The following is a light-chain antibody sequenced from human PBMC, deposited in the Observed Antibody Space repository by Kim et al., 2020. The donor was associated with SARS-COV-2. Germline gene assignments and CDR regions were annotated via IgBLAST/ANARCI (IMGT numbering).Light chain of an antibody. V-gene: IGLV3-21*03. J-gene: IGLJ2*01. CDR2: DNI. CDR3: QVWDSGSEHVV. CDR1: SIGRRN. Sequence: PGKTATIICGGDSIGRRNVHWYQQKPGQAPVVVVYDNIDRPSGIPERFSGSNSGNTATLTISRVDAGDEADYFCQVWDSGSEHVVFGGGTKVTVL.